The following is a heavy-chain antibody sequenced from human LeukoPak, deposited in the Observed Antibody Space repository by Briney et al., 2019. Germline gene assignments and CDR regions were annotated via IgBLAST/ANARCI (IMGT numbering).Heavy chain of an antibody. J-gene: IGHJ1*01. CDR1: GYIFTSYD. CDR2: MNPNSGNT. CDR3: ARGAGTVTNEDFQH. Sequence: ASVKVSCKASGYIFTSYDINWVRQATGQGLEWMGWMNPNSGNTGYAQKFQGSVTMTRNTSISTAYMELSSLRSEDTAVYYCARGAGTVTNEDFQHWGQGTLVTVSS. V-gene: IGHV1-8*01. D-gene: IGHD4-11*01.